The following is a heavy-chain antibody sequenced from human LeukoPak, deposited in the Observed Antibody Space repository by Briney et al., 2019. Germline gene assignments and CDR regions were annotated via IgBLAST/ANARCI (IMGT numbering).Heavy chain of an antibody. V-gene: IGHV3-21*01. CDR3: ARARARDYYGSGSYYKGIDY. D-gene: IGHD3-10*01. Sequence: GGSLRLSCAASGFTFSSYSMNWVRQAPGKGLEWVSSISSSSSYIYYADSVKGRFTISRDNAKNSLYLQMNSLRAEDTAVYYCARARARDYYGSGSYYKGIDYWGQGTLVTVSS. CDR2: ISSSSSYI. J-gene: IGHJ4*02. CDR1: GFTFSSYS.